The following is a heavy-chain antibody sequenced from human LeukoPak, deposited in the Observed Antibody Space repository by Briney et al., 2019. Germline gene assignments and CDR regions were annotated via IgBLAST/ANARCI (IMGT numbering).Heavy chain of an antibody. Sequence: GGSLRLSCAASGFTFSSYAMSWVRQAPGKGLEWVSATSGSGGSTYYADSVKGRFTISRDNSKNTLYLQMNSLRAEDTAVYYCAKAQQPPGDAFDIWGQGTMVTVSS. CDR1: GFTFSSYA. D-gene: IGHD6-13*01. J-gene: IGHJ3*02. CDR3: AKAQQPPGDAFDI. CDR2: TSGSGGST. V-gene: IGHV3-23*01.